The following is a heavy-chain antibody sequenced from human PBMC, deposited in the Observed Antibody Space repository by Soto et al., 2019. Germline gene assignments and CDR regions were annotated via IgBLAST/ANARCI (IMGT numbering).Heavy chain of an antibody. J-gene: IGHJ5*02. D-gene: IGHD3-22*01. Sequence: SETLSLTXAVSGGSISSSNWWSWVRQPPGKGLEWIGEIYHSGSTNYNPSLKSRVTISVDKSKNQFSLKLSSVTAADTAVYYCARVEYYYDSSGFDPWGQGTLVTVSS. V-gene: IGHV4-4*02. CDR3: ARVEYYYDSSGFDP. CDR1: GGSISSSNW. CDR2: IYHSGST.